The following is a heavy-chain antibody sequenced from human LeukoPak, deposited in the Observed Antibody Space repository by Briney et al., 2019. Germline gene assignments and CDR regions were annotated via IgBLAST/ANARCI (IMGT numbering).Heavy chain of an antibody. CDR1: GFTFSSFW. CDR2: INSDGSST. D-gene: IGHD3-22*01. V-gene: IGHV3-74*01. Sequence: GGSLRLSCAASGFTFSSFWMHWVRQAPGKGLVWVSRINSDGSSTSYADSVKGRFTISRDNAKNTLYLQMNSLRVEDTAVYYCARDDRYVPFGDSSGYYWGIDYWGQGTLVTVSS. CDR3: ARDDRYVPFGDSSGYYWGIDY. J-gene: IGHJ4*02.